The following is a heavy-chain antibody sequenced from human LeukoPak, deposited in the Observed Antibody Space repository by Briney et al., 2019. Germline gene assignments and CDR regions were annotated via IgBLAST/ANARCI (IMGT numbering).Heavy chain of an antibody. V-gene: IGHV1-18*01. D-gene: IGHD3-3*01. CDR3: ARVSLEGYDFWSGFDY. CDR1: GYTFTSYG. CDR2: ISAYNGNT. J-gene: IGHJ4*02. Sequence: ASVKVSCKASGYTFTSYGISWVRQAPGQGLEWMGWISAYNGNTNYAQKLQGRVTMTTDTSTSTAYMELRSLRSDDTAVYYCARVSLEGYDFWSGFDYWGQGTLVTVSS.